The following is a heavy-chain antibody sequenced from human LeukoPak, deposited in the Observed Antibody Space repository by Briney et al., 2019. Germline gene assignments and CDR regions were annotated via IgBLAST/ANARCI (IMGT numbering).Heavy chain of an antibody. Sequence: GGSLRLSCAASGFTFSSYNMNWVRQAPGKGLEWVSSISSSSSYIQYADSVRGRFTISRDNSKNTLYLQMNSLRAEDTAVYYCAKERVVGARSPTPNWGQGTLVTVSS. CDR1: GFTFSSYN. CDR3: AKERVVGARSPTPN. V-gene: IGHV3-21*01. D-gene: IGHD1-26*01. CDR2: ISSSSSYI. J-gene: IGHJ4*02.